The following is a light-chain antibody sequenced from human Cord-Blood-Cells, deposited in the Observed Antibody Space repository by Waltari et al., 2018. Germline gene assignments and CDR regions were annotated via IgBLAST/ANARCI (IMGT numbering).Light chain of an antibody. Sequence: QSALPQPASVSGSPGPSLTISCTGTSSDVGGYNYVSWYQQHPGKAPKLMIYDVSKRPSGVSNRFSGSKSGNTASLTISGLQAEDEADYYCSSYTSSSTWVFGGGTKLTVL. CDR2: DVS. J-gene: IGLJ3*02. V-gene: IGLV2-14*01. CDR3: SSYTSSSTWV. CDR1: SSDVGGYNY.